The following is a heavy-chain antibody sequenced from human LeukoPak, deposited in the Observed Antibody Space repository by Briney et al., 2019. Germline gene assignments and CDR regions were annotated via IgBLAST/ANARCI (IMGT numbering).Heavy chain of an antibody. CDR1: GYIFTSYW. V-gene: IGHV5-51*01. J-gene: IGHJ4*02. D-gene: IGHD3-10*01. CDR2: IYPGDSDT. CDR3: ARGLTYGSGSNFDY. Sequence: GESLKISCKASGYIFTSYWIGWVRQMPGKGLEWMGIIYPGDSDTRYSPSFQGQVTISVDKTISTAYLQWSSLKASDTAVYYCARGLTYGSGSNFDYWGQGSLVTVSS.